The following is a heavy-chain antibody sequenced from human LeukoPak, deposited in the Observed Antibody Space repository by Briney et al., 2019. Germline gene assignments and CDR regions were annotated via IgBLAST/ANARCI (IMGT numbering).Heavy chain of an antibody. Sequence: PGGSLRLSCAASGFTFSSYEMNWVRQAPGKGLEWVANIKQDGSDKYYVDSVKGRFTISRDNAKNSLYLQLNSLRADDTAVYYCARLTGTTGFDYWGQGTLVIVSS. CDR2: IKQDGSDK. CDR1: GFTFSSYE. J-gene: IGHJ4*02. V-gene: IGHV3-7*01. CDR3: ARLTGTTGFDY. D-gene: IGHD1-1*01.